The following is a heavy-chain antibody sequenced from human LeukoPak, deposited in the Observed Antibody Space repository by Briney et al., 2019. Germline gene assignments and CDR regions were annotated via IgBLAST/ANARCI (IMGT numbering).Heavy chain of an antibody. V-gene: IGHV4-59*01. CDR1: AGSISSYY. J-gene: IGHJ4*02. D-gene: IGHD1-7*01. Sequence: SETLSLTCTVSAGSISSYYWSWLRQPPGKGLEWIGYIYYSGSTNYNPSLKSRVTMSVDTSKNQFSLKLSSVTAADTAVYYCARGTTPLDHWGQGTLVTISS. CDR3: ARGTTPLDH. CDR2: IYYSGST.